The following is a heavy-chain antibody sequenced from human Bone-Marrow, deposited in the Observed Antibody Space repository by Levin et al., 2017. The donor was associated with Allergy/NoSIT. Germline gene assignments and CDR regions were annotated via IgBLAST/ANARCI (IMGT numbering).Heavy chain of an antibody. D-gene: IGHD3-10*01. V-gene: IGHV3-48*04. Sequence: PSETLSLTCAASGFTFSSYSMNWVRQAPGKGLEWVSYISSSSSTIYYADSVKGRFTISRDNAKNSLYLQMNSLRAEDTAVYYCARDTPTAAITMVRGVIMSGGGGDYWGQGTLVTVSS. J-gene: IGHJ4*02. CDR3: ARDTPTAAITMVRGVIMSGGGGDY. CDR1: GFTFSSYS. CDR2: ISSSSSTI.